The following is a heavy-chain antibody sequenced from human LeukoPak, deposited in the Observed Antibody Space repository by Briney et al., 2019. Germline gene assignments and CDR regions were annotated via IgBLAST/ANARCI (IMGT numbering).Heavy chain of an antibody. CDR3: ARDAFHDYSNGDY. V-gene: IGHV4-59*01. CDR1: GGSISSYY. Sequence: SETLSLTCTVSGGSISSYYWSWIRQPPGKGLEWIGYIYYSGSTNYNPSLKSRVTISVDTSKNQFSLKLSSVTAADTAVYYCARDAFHDYSNGDYWGQGTLVTVSS. CDR2: IYYSGST. D-gene: IGHD4-11*01. J-gene: IGHJ4*02.